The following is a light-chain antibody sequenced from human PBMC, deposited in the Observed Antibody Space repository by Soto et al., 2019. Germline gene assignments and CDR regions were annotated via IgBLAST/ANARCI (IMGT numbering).Light chain of an antibody. CDR3: CSHAGSFTWV. CDR2: EVN. Sequence: QSALTQPPSASGSPGQSVAISCTGTSSDVGGYNYVSWYQQHPGKAPKLMIYEVNKRPSGVPDRFSGSKSGNTASLTVSGLQAEDEADFYCCSHAGSFTWVFGGGTKLTVL. CDR1: SSDVGGYNY. J-gene: IGLJ3*02. V-gene: IGLV2-8*01.